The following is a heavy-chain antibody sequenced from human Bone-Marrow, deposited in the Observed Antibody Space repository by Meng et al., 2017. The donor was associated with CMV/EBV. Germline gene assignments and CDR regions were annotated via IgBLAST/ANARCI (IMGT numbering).Heavy chain of an antibody. CDR1: GFTFSSYA. V-gene: IGHV3-30-3*01. CDR3: ARVVPAAMYYYYYGMDV. CDR2: ISYDGSNK. Sequence: GESLKISCAASGFTFSSYAMHWVRQAPGKGLEWVAVISYDGSNKYYADSVKGRFTISRDNSKNTLYLQMNSLRAEDTAVYYCARVVPAAMYYYYYGMDVWGQGTMVTFSS. J-gene: IGHJ6*01. D-gene: IGHD2-2*01.